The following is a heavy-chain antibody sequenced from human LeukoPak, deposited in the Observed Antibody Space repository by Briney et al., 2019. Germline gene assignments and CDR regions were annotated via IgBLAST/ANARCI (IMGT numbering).Heavy chain of an antibody. V-gene: IGHV5-51*01. CDR2: IFPGDSDT. CDR1: GYSFTSYW. D-gene: IGHD2-21*01. J-gene: IGHJ5*02. CDR3: ARRPGIVGAGRDWFDP. Sequence: GESLKISCKGSGYSFTSYWIGWVRQMPGKGLEWLGVIFPGDSDTRYSPSFQGQVTISADKSISTAYLQLNSLKASDTAMYYCARRPGIVGAGRDWFDPWGQGTLVTVSS.